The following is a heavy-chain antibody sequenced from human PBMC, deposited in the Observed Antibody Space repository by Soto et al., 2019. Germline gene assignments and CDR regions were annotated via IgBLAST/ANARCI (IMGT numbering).Heavy chain of an antibody. V-gene: IGHV3-23*01. Sequence: GGSLRLSCAASGFTFSSYAMSWVRQAPGKGLEWVSAISGSGGSTYYADSVKGRFTISRDNSKNTLYLQMNSLRAEDTAVYYCAKDVDIAVAGPDDYWGQGTLVTVSS. CDR3: AKDVDIAVAGPDDY. CDR2: ISGSGGST. CDR1: GFTFSSYA. D-gene: IGHD6-19*01. J-gene: IGHJ4*02.